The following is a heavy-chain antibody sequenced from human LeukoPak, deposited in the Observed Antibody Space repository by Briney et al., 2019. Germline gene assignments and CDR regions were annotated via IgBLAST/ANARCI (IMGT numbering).Heavy chain of an antibody. CDR3: AATVVVAANYYYMDV. CDR2: INTYTGNT. Sequence: ASVKVSCKASGYTFTSYGISWVRQAPGQGLEWMGWINTYTGNTNYAQKLQGRVTMTTDTSTSTAYMELSSLRSEDTAVYYCAATVVVAANYYYMDVWGKGTTVTVSS. D-gene: IGHD2-15*01. J-gene: IGHJ6*03. CDR1: GYTFTSYG. V-gene: IGHV1-18*01.